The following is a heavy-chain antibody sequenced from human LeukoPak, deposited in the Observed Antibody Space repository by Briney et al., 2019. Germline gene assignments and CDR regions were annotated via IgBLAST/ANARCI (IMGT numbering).Heavy chain of an antibody. V-gene: IGHV1-2*02. CDR3: ARDALEMATISYFDY. CDR2: INPNSGDT. CDR1: GYTFTGYY. J-gene: IGHJ4*02. Sequence: ASVKVSCKASGYTFTGYYMHWVRQAPGQGLEWMGWINPNSGDTNYAQKFQGRVTMTRDTSISTAYMELSRLRSDDTAVYYCARDALEMATISYFDYWGQGTLVTVSS. D-gene: IGHD5-24*01.